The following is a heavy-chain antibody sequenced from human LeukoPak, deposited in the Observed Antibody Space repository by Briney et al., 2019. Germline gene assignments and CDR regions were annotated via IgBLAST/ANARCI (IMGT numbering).Heavy chain of an antibody. V-gene: IGHV3-73*01. CDR1: GFTFSGSA. Sequence: GGSLKLSCAASGFTFSGSAMHWVRQASGKGLEWVGRIRSKANSYATAYAASVKGRFTISRDDSKNTAYLQMNSLKTEDTAVYYCTRPGPGQGSAGYYYGMDVWSQGTTVTVSS. CDR3: TRPGPGQGSAGYYYGMDV. CDR2: IRSKANSYAT. J-gene: IGHJ6*02. D-gene: IGHD2-15*01.